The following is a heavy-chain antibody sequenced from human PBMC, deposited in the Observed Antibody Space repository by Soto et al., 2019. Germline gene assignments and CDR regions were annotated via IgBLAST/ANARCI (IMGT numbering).Heavy chain of an antibody. D-gene: IGHD3-16*01. CDR2: IICSGRNI. CDR1: GFTFSSYS. V-gene: IGHV3-21*06. J-gene: IGHJ4*01. CDR3: AREFMISFGGENFDY. Sequence: GGSLTLSCAASGFTFSSYSMNWVRRAPGGGLEWVSSIICSGRNIYYADSVKGRFTISRDNAENSLYLQVNSLRAEDTAVYYCAREFMISFGGENFDYWGQGTLVTVSS.